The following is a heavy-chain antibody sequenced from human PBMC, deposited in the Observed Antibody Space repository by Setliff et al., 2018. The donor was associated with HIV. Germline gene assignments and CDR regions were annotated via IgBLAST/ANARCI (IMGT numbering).Heavy chain of an antibody. V-gene: IGHV4-39*01. D-gene: IGHD3-10*01. CDR1: GGSISSSSDY. CDR3: ARSISLLRGPLGDVFDI. Sequence: PSETLSLTCAFSGGSISSSSDYWGWIRQPPGKGLEWIGRIYHSGITYYNASLKSRVSISVDTSKNQFSVKLNSVTAADTAVYYCARSISLLRGPLGDVFDIWGQGTMVTVSS. J-gene: IGHJ3*02. CDR2: IYHSGIT.